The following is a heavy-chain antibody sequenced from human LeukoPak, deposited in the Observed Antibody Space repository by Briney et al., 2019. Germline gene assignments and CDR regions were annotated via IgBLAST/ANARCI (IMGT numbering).Heavy chain of an antibody. CDR1: GGSISSGSYY. CDR3: ARALHSLDYDFWSGYYTVFDY. J-gene: IGHJ4*02. D-gene: IGHD3-3*01. CDR2: SYYSGST. Sequence: SQTLSLTCTVSGGSISSGSYYWSWIRQHPGKGLEWIGYSYYSGSTYYNPSLKSRVTISVDTSKNQFSLKLSSVTAADTAVYYCARALHSLDYDFWSGYYTVFDYWGQGTLVTVSS. V-gene: IGHV4-31*03.